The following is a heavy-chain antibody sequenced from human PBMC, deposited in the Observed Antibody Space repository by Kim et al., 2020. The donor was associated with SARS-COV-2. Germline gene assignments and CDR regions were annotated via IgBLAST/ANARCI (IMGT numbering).Heavy chain of an antibody. CDR2: T. J-gene: IGHJ5*02. Sequence: TNYNPPLKSRVTLAGAKSKSQFSLQLSSVTAADTAVYYCARNSGMRDPWGQGTLVTVSS. D-gene: IGHD2-8*01. CDR3: ARNSGMRDP. V-gene: IGHV4-4*02.